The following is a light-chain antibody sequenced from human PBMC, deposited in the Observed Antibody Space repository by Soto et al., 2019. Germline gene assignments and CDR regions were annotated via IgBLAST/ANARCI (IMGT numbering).Light chain of an antibody. CDR1: SGDVGTYNF. V-gene: IGLV2-14*03. J-gene: IGLJ1*01. Sequence: LTQPAFVSGSPGQSITISCTGTSGDVGTYNFVSWYQQHPGKAPKLIIYDVNSRPSGVSNRFSASKSGNTASLTISGLQAEDEADYYCCSYTTTSTYVFGTGTKVTVL. CDR3: CSYTTTSTYV. CDR2: DVN.